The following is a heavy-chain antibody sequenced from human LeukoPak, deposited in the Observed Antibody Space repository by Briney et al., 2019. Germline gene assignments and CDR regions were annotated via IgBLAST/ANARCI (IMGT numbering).Heavy chain of an antibody. Sequence: GASVKVPCKASGYTFINYAIHWVRQAPGQRLEWMGWINAYNGDTEYSQKLQGRVTITKDTSASTAYMDLSTLRSEDTAVYYCARGSSSDWPLEYWGRGILVTVSS. J-gene: IGHJ4*02. D-gene: IGHD6-19*01. CDR3: ARGSSSDWPLEY. V-gene: IGHV1-3*01. CDR2: INAYNGDT. CDR1: GYTFINYA.